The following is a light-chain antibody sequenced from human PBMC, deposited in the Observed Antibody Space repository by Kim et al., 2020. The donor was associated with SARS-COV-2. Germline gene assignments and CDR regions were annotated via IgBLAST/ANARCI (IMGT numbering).Light chain of an antibody. V-gene: IGLV9-49*01. Sequence: FNLSSGYSNYKVDWYQQRPGKGPRFVMRVGTGGIVGSKGDGIPDRFSVLGSGLNRYLTIKNIQEEDESDYHCGADHGSGSNFVYVFGTGTKVTVL. CDR3: GADHGSGSNFVYV. CDR2: VGTGGIVG. CDR1: SGYSNYK. J-gene: IGLJ1*01.